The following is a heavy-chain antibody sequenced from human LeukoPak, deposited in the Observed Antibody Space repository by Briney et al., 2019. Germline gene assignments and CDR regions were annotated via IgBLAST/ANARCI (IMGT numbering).Heavy chain of an antibody. Sequence: ASVKVSCKTYGSTFTWFLIHWVRQTPGQGLEWVGTINPRGDITSYAQRFQGRVTLTEDTSTSTFYMELSSLTSDDTAVYFCARPAYCDGTNCGYWLDPWGPGTLVTVSS. CDR2: INPRGDIT. D-gene: IGHD2-21*01. J-gene: IGHJ5*02. CDR3: ARPAYCDGTNCGYWLDP. CDR1: GSTFTWFL. V-gene: IGHV1-46*01.